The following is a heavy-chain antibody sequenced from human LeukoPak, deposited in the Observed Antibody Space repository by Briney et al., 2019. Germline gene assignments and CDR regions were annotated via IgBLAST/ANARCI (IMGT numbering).Heavy chain of an antibody. J-gene: IGHJ5*02. CDR1: GFTFSSSG. V-gene: IGHV3-33*05. Sequence: PGGSLRLSCATSGFTFSSSGMHWVRQAPGRGLEWGAVISYDGSNKYYADSVKGRFTISRDNSKNTLYLQMNSLRAEDTAVYYCANGGTYSSGPWGQGTLVTVSS. D-gene: IGHD3-22*01. CDR2: ISYDGSNK. CDR3: ANGGTYSSGP.